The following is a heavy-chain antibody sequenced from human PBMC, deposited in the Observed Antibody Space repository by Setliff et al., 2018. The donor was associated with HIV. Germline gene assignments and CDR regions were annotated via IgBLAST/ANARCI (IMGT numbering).Heavy chain of an antibody. J-gene: IGHJ6*03. V-gene: IGHV4-39*01. Sequence: SETLSLTCTVSGGSISSSSYYWGWIRQPPGKGLEWIGSIYYSGSTTYNPSLKTRVTISVDTSKNQFSLKLSSVTAADTAVYFCARGVIETDYDYVDIYYYNYMDVWGKGTTVTVS. D-gene: IGHD5-12*01. CDR3: ARGVIETDYDYVDIYYYNYMDV. CDR1: GGSISSSSYY. CDR2: IYYSGST.